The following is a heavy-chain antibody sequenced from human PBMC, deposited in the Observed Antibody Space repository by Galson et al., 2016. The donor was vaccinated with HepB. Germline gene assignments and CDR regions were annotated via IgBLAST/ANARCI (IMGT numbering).Heavy chain of an antibody. V-gene: IGHV3-33*06. J-gene: IGHJ3*01. Sequence: SLRLSCAASEFTFTSYGMRWVRQAPGKGLEWVAFICYNGGHTSYVDSVKGRFTISRDNSKNTLFLHMNSLRAEDTAVYYCGKSYPKGSGSYIPYFWGQGKRVSVST. D-gene: IGHD3-10*01. CDR3: GKSYPKGSGSYIPYF. CDR1: EFTFTSYG. CDR2: ICYNGGHT.